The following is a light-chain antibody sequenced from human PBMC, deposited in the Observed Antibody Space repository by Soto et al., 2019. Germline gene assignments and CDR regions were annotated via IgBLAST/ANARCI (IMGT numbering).Light chain of an antibody. J-gene: IGLJ1*01. V-gene: IGLV2-23*01. CDR3: CSYAGSSTLYV. CDR2: EGS. Sequence: QSVLTQPASVSGSPGQSITISCTGTSSDVGSYNLVSWYQQHPGKATKLMIYEGSKRPSGVSNRFSGSKSGNTASLKISGLQAEDEADYYCCSYAGSSTLYVFGTGTKVTVL. CDR1: SSDVGSYNL.